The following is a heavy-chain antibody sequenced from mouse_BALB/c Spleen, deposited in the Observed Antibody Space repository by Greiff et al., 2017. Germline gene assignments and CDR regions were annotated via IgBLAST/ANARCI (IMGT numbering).Heavy chain of an antibody. Sequence: VQLQQSGAELARPGASVKLSCKASGYTFTSYWMQWVKQRPGQGLEWIGAIYPGDGDTRYTQKFKGKATLTADKSSSTAYMQLSSLASEDSAVYYCARYDVPFDYWGQGTTLTVSS. V-gene: IGHV1-87*01. J-gene: IGHJ2*01. CDR2: IYPGDGDT. CDR1: GYTFTSYW. D-gene: IGHD2-12*01. CDR3: ARYDVPFDY.